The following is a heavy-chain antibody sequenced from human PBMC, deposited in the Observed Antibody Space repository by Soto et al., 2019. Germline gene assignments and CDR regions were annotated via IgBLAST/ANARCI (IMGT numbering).Heavy chain of an antibody. D-gene: IGHD2-15*01. CDR3: ARSGYCSGGSCYSELYYYYYGMDV. J-gene: IGHJ6*02. Sequence: QVQLVESGGGVVQPGRSLRLSCAASGFTFSSYAMHWVRQAPGKGLEWVAVISYDGSNKYYADSVKGRFTISRDNSKNTLYLQMNSLRAEDTAEYYCARSGYCSGGSCYSELYYYYYGMDVWGQGTTVTVSS. CDR1: GFTFSSYA. V-gene: IGHV3-30-3*01. CDR2: ISYDGSNK.